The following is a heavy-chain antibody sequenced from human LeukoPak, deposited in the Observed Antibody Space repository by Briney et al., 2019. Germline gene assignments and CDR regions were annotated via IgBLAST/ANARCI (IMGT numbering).Heavy chain of an antibody. J-gene: IGHJ4*02. CDR1: GYTLTELS. CDR2: FDPEDGET. V-gene: IGHV1-24*01. Sequence: ASVKVSCKVSGYTLTELSMHWVRQAPGQGLEWMGGFDPEDGETIYAQKFQGRVTMTEDTSTDTAYMELSSLRSEDTAVYYCHAYYYGSGIDDDYWGQGTLVTVSS. D-gene: IGHD3-10*01. CDR3: HAYYYGSGIDDDY.